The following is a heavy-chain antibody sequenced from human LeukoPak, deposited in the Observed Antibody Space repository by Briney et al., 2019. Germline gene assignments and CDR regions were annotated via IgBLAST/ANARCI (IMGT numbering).Heavy chain of an antibody. CDR1: GGSFSGYY. CDR3: AVAVAGTIDY. V-gene: IGHV4-34*01. CDR2: INHSGST. Sequence: SETLSLTCAVYGGSFSGYYWSWTRQPPGKGLEWIGEINHSGSTNYNPSLKSRVTISVDTSKNQFSLKLSSVTAADTAVYYCAVAVAGTIDYWGQGTLVTVSS. J-gene: IGHJ4*02. D-gene: IGHD6-19*01.